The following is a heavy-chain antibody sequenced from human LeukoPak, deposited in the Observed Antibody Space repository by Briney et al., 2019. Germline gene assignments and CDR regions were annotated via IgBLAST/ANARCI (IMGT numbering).Heavy chain of an antibody. CDR1: GFTFSSYD. CDR3: ATSPGVRGVIGFGFRFDY. Sequence: PGGSLRLSCAASGFTFSSYDIHWVRQATGKGLEWVSGIGTAGEIYYPGSVKGRFTISRENAKNSLYLQMNSLRAGDTAVYYCATSPGVRGVIGFGFRFDYWGQGTLVTVSS. V-gene: IGHV3-13*01. J-gene: IGHJ4*02. CDR2: IGTAGEI. D-gene: IGHD3-10*01.